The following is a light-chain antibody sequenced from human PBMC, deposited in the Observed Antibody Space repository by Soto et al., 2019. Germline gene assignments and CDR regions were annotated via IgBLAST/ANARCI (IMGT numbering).Light chain of an antibody. Sequence: EIVLTQSPGTLSLSPGERVTLSCRASQSVTSSYLAWYQQKPGQPPRLLIYGASNRATGIPDRFSGSGSGTDFTLTISRLEPEDFAVYYCQQYGSSPWTFGQGTKVDIK. CDR2: GAS. V-gene: IGKV3-20*01. CDR1: QSVTSSY. J-gene: IGKJ1*01. CDR3: QQYGSSPWT.